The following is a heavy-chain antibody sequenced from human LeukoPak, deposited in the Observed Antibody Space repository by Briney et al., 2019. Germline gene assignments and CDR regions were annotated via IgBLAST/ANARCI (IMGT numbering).Heavy chain of an antibody. D-gene: IGHD6-13*01. CDR3: ARDPAAAGDYYYYYMDV. CDR1: GFTFSSYG. V-gene: IGHV3-30*03. CDR2: ISYDGSNK. J-gene: IGHJ6*03. Sequence: GGSLRLSCAASGFTFSSYGMHWVRQAPGKGLEWVAVISYDGSNKYYADSVKGRFTISRDNSKNTLYLQMNSLRAEDTAVYYCARDPAAAGDYYYYYMDVWGKGTTVTVSS.